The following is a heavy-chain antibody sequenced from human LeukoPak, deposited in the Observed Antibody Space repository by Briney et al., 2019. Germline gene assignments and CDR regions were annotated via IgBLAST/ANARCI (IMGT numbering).Heavy chain of an antibody. V-gene: IGHV3-15*07. CDR3: TTGIRGD. Sequence: GGSLRLSCSASGLTVTNAWMNWVRQAPGEGLDWVGRIASKTDGGATDYAAPAKGRFTISRDDSKNTLNLQMNSLKTEDTAVYYCTTGIRGDWGQGTLVTVSS. J-gene: IGHJ4*02. CDR1: GLTVTNAW. CDR2: IASKTDGGAT. D-gene: IGHD3-10*01.